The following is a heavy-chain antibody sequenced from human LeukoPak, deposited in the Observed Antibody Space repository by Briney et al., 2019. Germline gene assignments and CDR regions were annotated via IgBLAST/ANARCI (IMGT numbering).Heavy chain of an antibody. CDR1: GFTFSSYS. Sequence: PGGSLRLSCAASGFTFSSYSMNWVRQAPGKGLEWVSYISSSSSTIYYADSVKGRFTISRDNAKNTVSLQMDSLRAEDTGIYYCAKGVGYGGMDVWGQGTMVTLSS. V-gene: IGHV3-48*01. J-gene: IGHJ3*01. CDR2: ISSSSSTI. D-gene: IGHD4-23*01. CDR3: AKGVGYGGMDV.